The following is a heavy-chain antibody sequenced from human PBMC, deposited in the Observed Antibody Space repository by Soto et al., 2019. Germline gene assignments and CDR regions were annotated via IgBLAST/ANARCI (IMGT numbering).Heavy chain of an antibody. J-gene: IGHJ4*02. V-gene: IGHV3-15*07. CDR2: IKSKTDGGTT. CDR3: TPRFSGYDSLDY. Sequence: GGSLRLSCAASGFTFSNAWMNWVRQAPGKGLEWVGRIKSKTDGGTTDYAAPVKGRFTISRDDSKNTLYLQMNSLKTEDTAVYYCTPRFSGYDSLDYWGQGTLVTVSS. CDR1: GFTFSNAW. D-gene: IGHD5-12*01.